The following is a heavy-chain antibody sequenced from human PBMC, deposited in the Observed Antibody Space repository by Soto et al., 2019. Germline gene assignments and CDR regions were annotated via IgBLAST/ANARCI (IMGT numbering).Heavy chain of an antibody. D-gene: IGHD2-15*01. Sequence: GGSLRLSCAPSGFIFSNYAMSWVRQARGKGLEWVSAISGSGADTYYTESVKGRFTISRDNFRNTLYLQMNSLRAEDTAVYYCAKDTGRGGGSVFDYWGQGTLVTVSS. CDR3: AKDTGRGGGSVFDY. CDR2: ISGSGADT. J-gene: IGHJ4*02. CDR1: GFIFSNYA. V-gene: IGHV3-23*01.